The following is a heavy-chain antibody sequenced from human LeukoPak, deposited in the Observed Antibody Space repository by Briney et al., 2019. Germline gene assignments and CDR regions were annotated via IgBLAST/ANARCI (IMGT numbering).Heavy chain of an antibody. V-gene: IGHV4-39*01. J-gene: IGHJ4*02. Sequence: PSETLSLTCTVSGGSISSSSYYWGWIRQPPGKGLEWIGTVYYSGYAYYNPSLESRVTISVDTSKNQFSLKLSSVTAADTAVYYCARQRAHFTYYYGSGHVPFDYWGQGTLVTVSS. D-gene: IGHD3-10*01. CDR1: GGSISSSSYY. CDR3: ARQRAHFTYYYGSGHVPFDY. CDR2: VYYSGYA.